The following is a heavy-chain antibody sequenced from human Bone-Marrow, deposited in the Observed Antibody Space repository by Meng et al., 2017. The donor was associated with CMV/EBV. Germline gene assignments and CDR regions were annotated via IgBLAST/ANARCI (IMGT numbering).Heavy chain of an antibody. CDR1: GFTFSSYS. V-gene: IGHV3-30*02. J-gene: IGHJ5*02. CDR3: AKDRLQVVWFDP. Sequence: GESLKISCAASGFTFSSYSMNWVRQAPGKGLEWVAFIRYDGSNKYYADSVKGRFTISRDNSKNTLYLQMNSLRAEDTAVYYCAKDRLQVVWFDPWAQGTLVTFSS. CDR2: IRYDGSNK. D-gene: IGHD4-11*01.